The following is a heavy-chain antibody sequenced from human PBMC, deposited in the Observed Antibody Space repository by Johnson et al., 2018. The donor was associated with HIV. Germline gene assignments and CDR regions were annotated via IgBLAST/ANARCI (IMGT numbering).Heavy chain of an antibody. J-gene: IGHJ3*02. Sequence: EVQLVESGGGLVQPGRSLRLSCTASGFTFGDYGLSWFRQAPGKGLEWKAFIRSKAYGGTTEYAASVKGRFTISRDDSKSIAYLQMNSLGAGDTAVYYCARGGWGDAFDIWGQGTMVTVSS. V-gene: IGHV3-49*03. CDR1: GFTFGDYG. CDR2: IRSKAYGGTT. D-gene: IGHD3-16*01. CDR3: ARGGWGDAFDI.